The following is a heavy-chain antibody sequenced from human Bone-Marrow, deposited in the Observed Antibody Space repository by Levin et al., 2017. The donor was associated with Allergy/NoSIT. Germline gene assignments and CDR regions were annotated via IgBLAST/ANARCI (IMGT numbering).Heavy chain of an antibody. J-gene: IGHJ3*02. Sequence: GESLKISCKGSGYMFTSYWIGWVRQMPGKGLEWMGIIYPADSDTRYSPSFRGQVTISADKSITTAYLQWRSLGASATAMYYCARYCSGGNCYSHAYDIWGQGTMVTVSS. CDR3: ARYCSGGNCYSHAYDI. D-gene: IGHD2-15*01. CDR1: GYMFTSYW. V-gene: IGHV5-51*01. CDR2: IYPADSDT.